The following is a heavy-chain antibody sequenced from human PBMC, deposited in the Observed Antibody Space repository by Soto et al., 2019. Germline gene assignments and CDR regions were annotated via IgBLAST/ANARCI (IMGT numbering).Heavy chain of an antibody. J-gene: IGHJ4*02. CDR1: GGTFGRFS. CDR3: ASNLQSCSGGSCNAY. CDR2: TIPIFSVT. Sequence: QVQLVQSGAEVKKPGSSVKVSCKASGGTFGRFSISWVRQAPGQGLEWMGGTIPIFSVTNYAQKYQGRLIITADESTKTAYMELTSLRSDDTAISCCASNLQSCSGGSCNAYWGQGTLLTVSS. V-gene: IGHV1-69*01. D-gene: IGHD2-15*01.